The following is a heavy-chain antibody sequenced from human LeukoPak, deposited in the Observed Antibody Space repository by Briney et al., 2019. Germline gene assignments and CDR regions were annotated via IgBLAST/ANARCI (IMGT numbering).Heavy chain of an antibody. D-gene: IGHD2-15*01. CDR3: AKVDIGSGGMGAFDI. CDR1: GFTFSNYA. CDR2: ISGSGGST. Sequence: GGSLRLSCAASGFTFSNYAMSWVRQAPGKGLEWVSGISGSGGSTYYADSVKGRFTISRDNSKNTLYLQMNSLRAEDTAVYYCAKVDIGSGGMGAFDIWGQGTMVTVSS. J-gene: IGHJ3*02. V-gene: IGHV3-23*01.